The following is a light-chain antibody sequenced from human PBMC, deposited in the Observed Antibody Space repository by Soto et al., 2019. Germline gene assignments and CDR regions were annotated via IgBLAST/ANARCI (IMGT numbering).Light chain of an antibody. V-gene: IGLV2-14*03. CDR2: DVR. Sequence: QSVLTQPASGPGSPGQSITISCTGTSSDVGGSDYVAWYQQHPGKAPKLMVYDVRFRPSGVSDRFSGSKSADVASLTISGLQPEDEADYYCYSYASGSTYVFGTGTKVTVL. CDR1: SSDVGGSDY. J-gene: IGLJ1*01. CDR3: YSYASGSTYV.